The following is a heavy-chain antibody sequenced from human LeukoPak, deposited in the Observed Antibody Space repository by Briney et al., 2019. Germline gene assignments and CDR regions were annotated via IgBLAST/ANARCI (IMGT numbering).Heavy chain of an antibody. CDR2: VSYDGSNK. J-gene: IGHJ4*02. V-gene: IGHV3-30*04. Sequence: PGGSLRLSCSASGFTFSNHAIHWVRQAPGKGLQWVAIVSYDGSNKYYADSVMGRFTISRDNSKNTLYLQMNSLRVEDTALYYCEREGDSGYDSPLDYWGQGTPVTVSS. CDR1: GFTFSNHA. CDR3: EREGDSGYDSPLDY. D-gene: IGHD5-12*01.